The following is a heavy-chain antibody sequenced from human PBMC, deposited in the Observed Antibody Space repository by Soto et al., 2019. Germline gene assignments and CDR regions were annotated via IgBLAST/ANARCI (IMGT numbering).Heavy chain of an antibody. CDR3: ARLREKTYYYDSSGYPEPYYYYGMDV. CDR1: GGTFSSYA. J-gene: IGHJ6*02. CDR2: IIPIFGTA. V-gene: IGHV1-69*13. D-gene: IGHD3-22*01. Sequence: SVKVSCKASGGTFSSYAISWVRQAPGQGLEWMGGIIPIFGTANYAQKFQGRVTITADESTSTAYMELSSLRSEDTAVYYCARLREKTYYYDSSGYPEPYYYYGMDVWGQGTTVTVSS.